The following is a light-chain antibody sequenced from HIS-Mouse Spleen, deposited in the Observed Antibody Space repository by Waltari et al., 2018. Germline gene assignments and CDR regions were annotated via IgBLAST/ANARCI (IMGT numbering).Light chain of an antibody. CDR3: QQLNSYPPT. Sequence: DIQLTQSPSFLSASVGDRVTITFRASQGISSYLAWYQQKPGKAPKLLFYAASNLQSGGPSRFSGSGSGTEFTLTISSLQPEDFATYYCQQLNSYPPTVGQGTKVEIK. CDR2: AAS. J-gene: IGKJ1*01. V-gene: IGKV1-9*01. CDR1: QGISSY.